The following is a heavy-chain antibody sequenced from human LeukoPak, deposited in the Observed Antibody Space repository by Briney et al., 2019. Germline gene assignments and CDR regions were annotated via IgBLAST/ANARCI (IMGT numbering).Heavy chain of an antibody. V-gene: IGHV3-7*01. D-gene: IGHD3-10*01. J-gene: IGHJ4*02. CDR1: GFTFSSYW. CDR2: IKQDGSEK. Sequence: GGSLRLSCAASGFTFSSYWMSWVRQAPGKGLEWVANIKQDGSEKYYVDSVKGRFAISRDNAKNSLYLQMNSLRAEDTAVYYCARDMYGSGSRAPHDYWGQGTLVTVSS. CDR3: ARDMYGSGSRAPHDY.